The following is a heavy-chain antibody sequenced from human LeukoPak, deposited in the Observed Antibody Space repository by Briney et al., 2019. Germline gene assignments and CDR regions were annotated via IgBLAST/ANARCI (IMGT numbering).Heavy chain of an antibody. V-gene: IGHV4-59*01. Sequence: PSETLSLTCTVSGGSISSYYWSWIRQPPGKGLEWIGYIYYSGSTNYNPSLKSRVTISVDTSKNQFSLKLSSVTAADTAVYYCASDYYYDSSGHFDYWGQGTLVTVSS. CDR3: ASDYYYDSSGHFDY. CDR2: IYYSGST. D-gene: IGHD3-22*01. CDR1: GGSISSYY. J-gene: IGHJ4*02.